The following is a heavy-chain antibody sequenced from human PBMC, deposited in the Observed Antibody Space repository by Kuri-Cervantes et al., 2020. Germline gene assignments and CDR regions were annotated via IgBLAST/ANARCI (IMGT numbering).Heavy chain of an antibody. J-gene: IGHJ4*02. CDR2: ISWNSGSI. CDR1: GFTFDDYA. CDR3: ASLSSKMATTGGY. Sequence: SLKISCAASGFTFDDYAMHWVRQAPGKGLEWVSGISWNSGSIGYADSVKGRFTISRDNAENSLYLQMNSLRDEDTAVYYCASLSSKMATTGGYWGQGTLVTVSS. D-gene: IGHD5-24*01. V-gene: IGHV3-9*01.